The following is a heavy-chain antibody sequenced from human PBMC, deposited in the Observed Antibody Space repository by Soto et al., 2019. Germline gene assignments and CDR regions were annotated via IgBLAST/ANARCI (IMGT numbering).Heavy chain of an antibody. V-gene: IGHV4-31*03. D-gene: IGHD3-10*01. CDR3: ARWETMVRGVIANWFGP. CDR1: GGSISSGGYY. Sequence: SETLSLTCTVSGGSISSGGYYWSWIRQHPGKGLEWIGYIYYSGSTYYNPSLKSRVTISVDTSKNQFSLKLSSVTAADTAVYYCARWETMVRGVIANWFGPWGQGTLVTV. CDR2: IYYSGST. J-gene: IGHJ5*02.